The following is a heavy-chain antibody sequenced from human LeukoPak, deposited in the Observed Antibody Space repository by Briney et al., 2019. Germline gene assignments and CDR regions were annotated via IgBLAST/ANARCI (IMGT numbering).Heavy chain of an antibody. Sequence: SETLSLTCTVSGGSISSGSYYWSWIRQPAGKGLEWIGRIYTSGSTNYNPSLKSRVTISVDTSKNQFSLKLSSVTAADTAVYYCARVTGHYYDSSGYYGAHMDVWGKGTTVTISS. CDR3: ARVTGHYYDSSGYYGAHMDV. CDR1: GGSISSGSYY. CDR2: IYTSGST. V-gene: IGHV4-61*02. J-gene: IGHJ6*03. D-gene: IGHD3-22*01.